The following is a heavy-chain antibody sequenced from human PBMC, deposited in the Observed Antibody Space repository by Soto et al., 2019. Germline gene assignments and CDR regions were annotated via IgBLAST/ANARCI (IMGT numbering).Heavy chain of an antibody. Sequence: QVQLVQSGAEVKKPGSSVKVSCKASGGTFSSYAISWVRQAPGQGLEWMGGIIPIFGTANYAQKFQGGVTITADESASTAYTEPSSLRSEDTAVYYCARVWYSSSPSPKGFDYWGQGTLVTVSS. CDR1: GGTFSSYA. CDR3: ARVWYSSSPSPKGFDY. J-gene: IGHJ4*02. CDR2: IIPIFGTA. D-gene: IGHD6-6*01. V-gene: IGHV1-69*01.